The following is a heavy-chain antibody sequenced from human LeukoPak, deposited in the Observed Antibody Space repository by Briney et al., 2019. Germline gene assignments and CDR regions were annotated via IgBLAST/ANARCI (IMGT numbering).Heavy chain of an antibody. J-gene: IGHJ4*02. CDR2: IKQDGSEK. V-gene: IGHV3-7*01. CDR3: ARPALALGSTSRPNRGASDY. CDR1: GFSFDIYS. Sequence: GGSLRLSCAASGFSFDIYSLNWVRQAPGRGLEWVANIKQDGSEKYYVDSVKGRFTISRDNAKNSLYPQMNSLRAEDTAVYYCARPALALGSTSRPNRGASDYWGQGTLVTVSS. D-gene: IGHD2-2*01.